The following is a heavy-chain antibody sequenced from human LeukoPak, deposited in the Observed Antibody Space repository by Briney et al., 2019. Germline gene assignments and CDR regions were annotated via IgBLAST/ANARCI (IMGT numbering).Heavy chain of an antibody. J-gene: IGHJ3*02. Sequence: GGSLRLSCAASGFTFSNYYMSWIRQAPGKGLEWVSYINTIGTTIYYADSLKGRFTISRDNAKNSLYLQMNSLRAEDTALYYCAKADSSLLEWLAAFDIWGQGTMVTVSS. D-gene: IGHD3-3*01. V-gene: IGHV3-11*01. CDR2: INTIGTTI. CDR1: GFTFSNYY. CDR3: AKADSSLLEWLAAFDI.